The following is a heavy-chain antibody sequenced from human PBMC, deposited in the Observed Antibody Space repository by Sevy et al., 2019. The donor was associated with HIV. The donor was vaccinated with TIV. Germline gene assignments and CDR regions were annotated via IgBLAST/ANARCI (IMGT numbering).Heavy chain of an antibody. CDR3: ARDRGALFDY. CDR1: GFTFSSYS. J-gene: IGHJ4*02. V-gene: IGHV3-21*01. Sequence: GGSLRLSCAASGFTFSSYSMNWVSQAPGKGLEWVSSISSSSSYIYYADSVKGRFTISRDNAKNSLHLQMNSLRAEDTAVYYCARDRGALFDYWGQGTLVTVSS. CDR2: ISSSSSYI. D-gene: IGHD3-16*02.